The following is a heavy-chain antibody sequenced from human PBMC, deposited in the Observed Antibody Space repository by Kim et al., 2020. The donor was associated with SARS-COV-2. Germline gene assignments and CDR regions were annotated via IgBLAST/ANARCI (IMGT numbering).Heavy chain of an antibody. CDR3: AGFGTGTTLKGYFDY. Sequence: SETLSLTCAVYGGSFSGYYWSWIRQPPGKGLEWIGEINHSGSTNYNPSLKSRVTISVDTSKNQFSLKLSSVTAADTAVYYCAGFGTGTTLKGYFDYWGQGTLVTVSS. CDR2: INHSGST. J-gene: IGHJ4*02. V-gene: IGHV4-34*01. CDR1: GGSFSGYY. D-gene: IGHD1-1*01.